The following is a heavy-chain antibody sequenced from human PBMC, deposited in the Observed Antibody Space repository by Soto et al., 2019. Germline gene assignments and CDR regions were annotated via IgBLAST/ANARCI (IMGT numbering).Heavy chain of an antibody. CDR2: INHSGST. J-gene: IGHJ4*02. CDR1: GGSFSGYY. Sequence: QVQLQQWGAGLLKPSETLSLTCAVYGGSFSGYYWSWIRQPPGKGLEWIGEINHSGSTNYNPALKSRVIISEDTSKNQFSLKLRSVTAADTAVYYCARGPYYDILTGYSGVFDYWGQGTLVTVSS. CDR3: ARGPYYDILTGYSGVFDY. V-gene: IGHV4-34*01. D-gene: IGHD3-9*01.